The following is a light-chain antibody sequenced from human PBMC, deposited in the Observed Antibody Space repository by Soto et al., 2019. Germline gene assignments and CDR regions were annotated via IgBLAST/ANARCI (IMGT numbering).Light chain of an antibody. CDR3: SSYTTSFFYV. J-gene: IGLJ1*01. Sequence: QSALTQPASVSGSPGQSITISCTGSGRDIGAYDYVSWYQQHPGKAPKLLIYGVKNRPSGVSYRFSASKSAFTASLTISGLQAEDEAHYYCSSYTTSFFYVFGPGTKDTVL. CDR1: GRDIGAYDY. CDR2: GVK. V-gene: IGLV2-14*01.